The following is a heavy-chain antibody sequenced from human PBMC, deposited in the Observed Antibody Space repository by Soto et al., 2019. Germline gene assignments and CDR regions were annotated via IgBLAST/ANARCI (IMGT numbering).Heavy chain of an antibody. CDR3: VQTHNWLRFDY. J-gene: IGHJ4*02. V-gene: IGHV2-5*02. CDR2: IYWDDSE. D-gene: IGHD5-12*01. CDR1: GFSISTSGVG. Sequence: QITLEESGPTLVKPTQTLTLTCTFSGFSISTSGVGVGWIRQPPGEALEWLALIYWDDSERYSPSLRSRLTITNDTSNNQVVRTMTNMAPVDTATYYCVQTHNWLRFDYWGQGTLVTVSS.